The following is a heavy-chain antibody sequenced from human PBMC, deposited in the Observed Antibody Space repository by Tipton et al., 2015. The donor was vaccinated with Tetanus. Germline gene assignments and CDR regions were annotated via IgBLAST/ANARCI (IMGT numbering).Heavy chain of an antibody. V-gene: IGHV4-34*01. CDR1: GGSFSAYY. D-gene: IGHD4-17*01. CDR3: ARVLPVNRAG. Sequence: TLSLTCAVYGGSFSAYYWSWIRQSPGKGLEWIGEINHSGSTTYSPSFKSRVTMSLDTSKNQFSVRLTSVTAADTAVYYCARVLPVNRAGWGQGTLVTVSS. CDR2: INHSGST. J-gene: IGHJ4*02.